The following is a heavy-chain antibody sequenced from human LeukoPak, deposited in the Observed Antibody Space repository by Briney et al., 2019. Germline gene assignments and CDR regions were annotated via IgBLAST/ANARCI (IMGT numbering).Heavy chain of an antibody. CDR2: IYYSGST. Sequence: PSETLSLTCTVSGGSISSSSYYWGWIRQPPGKGLEWIGSIYYSGSTYYNPSLKSRVTISVDTSKNQFSLKLSSVTAADTAVYYCARHGSSSWGAFDIWGQGTMVTVSS. CDR3: ARHGSSSWGAFDI. D-gene: IGHD6-13*01. V-gene: IGHV4-39*01. J-gene: IGHJ3*02. CDR1: GGSISSSSYY.